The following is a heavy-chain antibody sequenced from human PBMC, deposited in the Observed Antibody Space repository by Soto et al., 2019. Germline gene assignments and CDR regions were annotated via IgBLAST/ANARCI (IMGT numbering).Heavy chain of an antibody. CDR1: GGTFSSYA. CDR3: ARVDCSGGSCPEGYYYGMDV. CDR2: IIPIFGTA. V-gene: IGHV1-69*01. J-gene: IGHJ6*02. D-gene: IGHD2-15*01. Sequence: QVQLVQSGAKVKKPGSSVKVSCKASGGTFSSYAISWVRQAPGQGLEWMGGIIPIFGTANYAQKFQGRVTITADESTSTAYMELSSLRSEDTAVYYCARVDCSGGSCPEGYYYGMDVWGQGTTVTVSS.